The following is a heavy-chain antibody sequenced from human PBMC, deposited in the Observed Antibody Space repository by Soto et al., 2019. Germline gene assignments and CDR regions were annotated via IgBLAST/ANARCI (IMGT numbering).Heavy chain of an antibody. CDR2: IIPILGIA. CDR1: GGTFSSYT. CDR3: AGVRLGDSSELRKIQH. J-gene: IGHJ1*01. D-gene: IGHD3-22*01. Sequence: QVQLVQSGAEVKKPGSSVKVSCKASGGTFSSYTISWVRQAPGQGLEWMGRIIPILGIANYAQKFQGRVTITANKSTSAAYMELTSLRSEDTAVYYCAGVRLGDSSELRKIQHWGQGTLVTVSS. V-gene: IGHV1-69*02.